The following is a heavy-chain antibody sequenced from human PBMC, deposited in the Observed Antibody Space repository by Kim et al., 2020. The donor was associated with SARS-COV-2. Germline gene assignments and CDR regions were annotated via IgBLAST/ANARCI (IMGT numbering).Heavy chain of an antibody. V-gene: IGHV3-11*01. CDR3: ARDAAAWGMVGAAARF. CDR1: GFEFSDYY. CDR2: ISTSGSAT. Sequence: GGSLRLSCAVSGFEFSDYYRNWFRQSPGRGMEWISRISTSGSATFYADSVMGRLTISRDNAKDSLHLQMNNLRAEDTALYYCARDAAAWGMVGAAARFWGQG. J-gene: IGHJ4*02. D-gene: IGHD2-15*01.